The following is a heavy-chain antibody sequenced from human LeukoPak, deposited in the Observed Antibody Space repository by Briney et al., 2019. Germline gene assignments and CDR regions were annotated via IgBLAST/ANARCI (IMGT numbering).Heavy chain of an antibody. CDR3: ARERAENSYSSSWDAFDY. CDR1: GFTFSSYG. J-gene: IGHJ4*02. Sequence: GGSLRLSCAASGFTFSSYGMHWVRQAPGKGLEWVAVIWYDGSNKYYADSVKGRSTISRDNSKNTLYLQMNSLRAEDTAVYYCARERAENSYSSSWDAFDYWGQGTLVTVSS. D-gene: IGHD6-13*01. V-gene: IGHV3-33*01. CDR2: IWYDGSNK.